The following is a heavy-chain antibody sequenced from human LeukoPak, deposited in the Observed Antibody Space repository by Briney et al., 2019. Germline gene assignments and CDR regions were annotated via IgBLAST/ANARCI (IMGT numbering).Heavy chain of an antibody. V-gene: IGHV4-39*07. J-gene: IGHJ5*02. Sequence: SETLSLTCAVSGGSIRSSSYNWGWIRQPPGKGLEWIGRISSTGRTDYNPSLTSRVTISVDTSKNQLSMKLSSVTAADTAVYYCAKGAGPPWFDPWGQGTLVTVSS. CDR2: ISSTGRT. CDR3: AKGAGPPWFDP. D-gene: IGHD6-19*01. CDR1: GGSIRSSSYN.